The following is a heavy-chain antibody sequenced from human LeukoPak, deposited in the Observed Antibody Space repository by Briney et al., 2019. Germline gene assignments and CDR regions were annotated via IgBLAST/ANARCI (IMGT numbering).Heavy chain of an antibody. CDR2: IWYDGSNE. D-gene: IGHD1-26*01. J-gene: IGHJ5*01. V-gene: IGHV3-33*01. CDR1: GFTFSIYG. Sequence: PGRSLRLSCAASGFTFSIYGMHWVRQAPGKGLEWVALIWYDGSNENYADSVKGRFTISRDNSKNTLYLQMNSLRAEDTAVYYCVRGSPLGATTNWLDPWGQGTTVTVSS. CDR3: VRGSPLGATTNWLDP.